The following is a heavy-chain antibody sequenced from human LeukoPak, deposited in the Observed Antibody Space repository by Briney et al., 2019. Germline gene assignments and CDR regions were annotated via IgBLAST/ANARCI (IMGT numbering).Heavy chain of an antibody. Sequence: PGGSLRLSCAASGFTFSSYAMSWVRQAPGKGLEWVSVIYSGGSTYYADSVKGRFTISRDDAKNTLYLQMNSLRAEDTAVYYCARETEYYGSGSYYIGYWGQGTLVTVSS. J-gene: IGHJ4*02. CDR3: ARETEYYGSGSYYIGY. CDR2: IYSGGST. D-gene: IGHD3-10*01. CDR1: GFTFSSYA. V-gene: IGHV3-53*01.